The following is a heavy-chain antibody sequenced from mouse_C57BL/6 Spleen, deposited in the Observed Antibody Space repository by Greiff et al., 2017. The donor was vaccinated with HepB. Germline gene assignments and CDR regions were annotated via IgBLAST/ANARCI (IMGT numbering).Heavy chain of an antibody. D-gene: IGHD1-1*01. V-gene: IGHV1-64*01. Sequence: QVQLQQPGAELVKPGASVKLSCKASGYTFTSYWMHWVKRRPGQGLEWIGMIHPNSGSTNYNEKFKSKATLTVDKSSSTAYMQLSSLTSEDSAVYYCARSGSTVVATPQAMDYWGQGTSVTVSS. J-gene: IGHJ4*01. CDR3: ARSGSTVVATPQAMDY. CDR2: IHPNSGST. CDR1: GYTFTSYW.